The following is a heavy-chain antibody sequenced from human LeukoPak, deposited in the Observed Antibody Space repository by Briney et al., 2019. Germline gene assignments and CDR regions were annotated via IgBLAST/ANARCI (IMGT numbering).Heavy chain of an antibody. V-gene: IGHV4-38-2*02. D-gene: IGHD3-10*01. J-gene: IGHJ4*02. CDR1: GYSISSGYH. CDR2: IYQSGST. Sequence: SETLSLTCSVSGYSISSGYHWGWIRRPPGKGLEWIGSIYQSGSTYYNLSLKNRVTISVDTSKNQFSLKLTSVSAADTAVYYCARTLTHYYGSELWGQGTLVTVSS. CDR3: ARTLTHYYGSEL.